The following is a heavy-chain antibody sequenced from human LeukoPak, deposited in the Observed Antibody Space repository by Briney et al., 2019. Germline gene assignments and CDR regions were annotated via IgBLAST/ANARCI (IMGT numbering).Heavy chain of an antibody. CDR2: IKPDGTEE. Sequence: PGGPLTLSWPASGFSFGDPWWSGVRQPPGKGPDGVANIKPDGTEEHYVDSVKGRFTVSRDNARNSLFLQMNSLRVEDTALYYCATYTNWVAGDVWGQGTTVSVSS. CDR1: GFSFGDPW. CDR3: ATYTNWVAGDV. V-gene: IGHV3-7*01. J-gene: IGHJ6*02. D-gene: IGHD7-27*01.